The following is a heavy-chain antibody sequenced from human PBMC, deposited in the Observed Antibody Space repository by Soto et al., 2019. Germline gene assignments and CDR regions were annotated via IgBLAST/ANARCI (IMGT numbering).Heavy chain of an antibody. V-gene: IGHV4-34*01. D-gene: IGHD1-7*01. CDR2: INHSGST. J-gene: IGHJ4*02. Sequence: SETLSLTCAVYGGSFSGYYWSWIRQPPGKGLEWIGEINHSGSTNYNPSLKSRVTISVDTSKNQFSLKLSSVTAADTAVYYCARLDNWNYSFRLDYWGQGTLVTVSS. CDR3: ARLDNWNYSFRLDY. CDR1: GGSFSGYY.